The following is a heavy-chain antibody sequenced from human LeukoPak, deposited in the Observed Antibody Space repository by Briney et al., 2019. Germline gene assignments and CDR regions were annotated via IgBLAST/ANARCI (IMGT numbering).Heavy chain of an antibody. V-gene: IGHV3-30*03. D-gene: IGHD3-3*01. CDR2: ISRDGSYI. CDR1: GFMFSDSA. CDR3: ARGDYDFWSGYLYGMDV. Sequence: PGTSLRLSCATSGFMFSDSAFHWVRQAPGRGLQWVALISRDGSYILYADSVKGRFTISRDNAKNSLYLQMNSLRAEDTAVYYCARGDYDFWSGYLYGMDVWGQGTTVTVSS. J-gene: IGHJ6*02.